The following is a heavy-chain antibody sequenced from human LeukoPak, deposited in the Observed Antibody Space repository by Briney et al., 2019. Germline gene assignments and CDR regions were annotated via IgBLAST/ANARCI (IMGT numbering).Heavy chain of an antibody. D-gene: IGHD3-22*01. CDR3: ARLYYFASSGYYFPPDY. CDR2: MNPNSGNT. J-gene: IGHJ4*02. CDR1: GYTFTSYD. V-gene: IGHV1-8*01. Sequence: RASVKVSCKASGYTFTSYDINWVRQATGQGLEWMGWMNPNSGNTGYAQKFQGRVTMTRNTSISTAYMELSSLRSEDTAVYYCARLYYFASSGYYFPPDYWGQGTLVTVSS.